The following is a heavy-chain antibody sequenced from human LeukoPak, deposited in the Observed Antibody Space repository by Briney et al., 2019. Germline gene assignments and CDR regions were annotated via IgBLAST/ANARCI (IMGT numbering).Heavy chain of an antibody. CDR2: IKQDGSEK. Sequence: PGGSLRLSCAASGFAFSSYWMSWVRQAPGKGLERVANIKQDGSEKYYVDSVKGRFTISRDNAKNSLYLQMNSLRAEDTAVYYCVRPVGMATSGYWGQGTLVTVSS. CDR1: GFAFSSYW. CDR3: VRPVGMATSGY. D-gene: IGHD5-24*01. V-gene: IGHV3-7*01. J-gene: IGHJ4*02.